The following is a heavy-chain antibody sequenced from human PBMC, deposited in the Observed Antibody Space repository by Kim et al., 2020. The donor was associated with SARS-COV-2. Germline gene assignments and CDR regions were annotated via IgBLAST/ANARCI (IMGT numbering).Heavy chain of an antibody. V-gene: IGHV3-23*01. CDR1: GFTVSRYA. CDR2: ITNNNGKT. Sequence: GGSLRLSCAASGFTVSRYAMSWVRQAPGKGLEWVSAITNNNGKTYYADSVRGRFTISRDESKNTVYLQMNSLRAEDTALYYCAKDHPSGGWPAFEYWGQGTRVTVSS. J-gene: IGHJ4*02. CDR3: AKDHPSGGWPAFEY. D-gene: IGHD2-15*01.